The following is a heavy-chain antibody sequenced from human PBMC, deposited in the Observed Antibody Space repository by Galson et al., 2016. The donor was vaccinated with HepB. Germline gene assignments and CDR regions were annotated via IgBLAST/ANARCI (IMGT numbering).Heavy chain of an antibody. Sequence: SLRLSCAASEFIFRNYAMHWVRQSPGKGLEWVAVVSFDGNKRYYADSVKGRFTISRDNSKNMMYLEMNSVGVDDTAVYYCLRSRPSHHYYYGMDVWGQGPTVIVSS. D-gene: IGHD3-10*01. CDR2: VSFDGNKR. CDR1: EFIFRNYA. J-gene: IGHJ6*02. V-gene: IGHV3-30*04. CDR3: LRSRPSHHYYYGMDV.